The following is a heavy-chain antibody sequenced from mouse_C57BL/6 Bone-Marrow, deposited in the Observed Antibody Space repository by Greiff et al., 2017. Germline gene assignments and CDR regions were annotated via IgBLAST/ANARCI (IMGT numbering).Heavy chain of an antibody. D-gene: IGHD1-1*01. Sequence: VQLQQSGPELVKPGASVKISCKASGYTFTDYYMNWVKQSHGKSLEWIGDIHPNNGGTSYNQKLKGKATLTVDKSSSTAYMELRSLTSEDSAVYYCARIYYYGKYAMDYWGQGTSVTVSS. CDR2: IHPNNGGT. V-gene: IGHV1-26*01. CDR1: GYTFTDYY. CDR3: ARIYYYGKYAMDY. J-gene: IGHJ4*01.